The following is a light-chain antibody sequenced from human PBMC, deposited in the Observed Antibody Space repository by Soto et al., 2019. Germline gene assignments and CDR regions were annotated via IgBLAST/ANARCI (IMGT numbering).Light chain of an antibody. V-gene: IGKV3D-20*02. Sequence: EIVLTQSPATLSLSPGERATLSCRASQSVSSSYLAWYQQKPGQAPRLLIYGASSRATGIPDRFSGSGSGTDFTLTISSLEPEDFAVYYCQQRRTFGQGTKVDIK. CDR1: QSVSSSY. CDR2: GAS. CDR3: QQRRT. J-gene: IGKJ1*01.